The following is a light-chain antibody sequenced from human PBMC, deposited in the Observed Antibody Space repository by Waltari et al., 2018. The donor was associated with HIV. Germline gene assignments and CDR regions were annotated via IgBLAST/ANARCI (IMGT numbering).Light chain of an antibody. CDR3: QQYNNGPPT. Sequence: EIVMTQSPATLSVSPGERATLSCRASQSLSNTNLAWYQQKPGQAPSLLIHGASTRATGIPARFSGSGSGTEFTLTISSLQSEDSAIYYCQQYNNGPPTFGQGARLEIQ. J-gene: IGKJ2*01. CDR2: GAS. CDR1: QSLSNTN. V-gene: IGKV3-15*01.